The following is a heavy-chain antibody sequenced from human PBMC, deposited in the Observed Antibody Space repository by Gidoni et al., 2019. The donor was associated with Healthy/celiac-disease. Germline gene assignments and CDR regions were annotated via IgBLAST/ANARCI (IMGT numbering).Heavy chain of an antibody. CDR1: GGSISRSSYY. V-gene: IGHV4-39*07. CDR2: IYYSGST. J-gene: IGHJ3*02. Sequence: QLQLQESGPGLVKPSETLSLTCTFSGGSISRSSYYWGWIRQPPGKGLEWIGSIYYSGSTYYNPSLKSRVTISVDTSKNQFSLKLSSVTAADTAVYYCARDRMDDYGDYFAFDIWGQGTMVTVSS. CDR3: ARDRMDDYGDYFAFDI. D-gene: IGHD4-17*01.